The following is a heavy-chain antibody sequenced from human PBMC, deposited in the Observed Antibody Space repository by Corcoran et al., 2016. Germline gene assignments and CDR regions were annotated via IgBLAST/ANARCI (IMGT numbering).Heavy chain of an antibody. CDR3: ARGAKSESSFDY. J-gene: IGHJ4*02. CDR1: GYTFTSYY. Sequence: QVQLVQSGAEVKKPGASVKVSCKASGYTFTSYYMHWVRQAPGQGLEWMGMIKHGDGDTSYAQKFQGRVIMTRDTSMSTVYMELSSLRSEDTAIYYCARGAKSESSFDYWGQGTLVIVSS. CDR2: IKHGDGDT. V-gene: IGHV1-46*01. D-gene: IGHD1-26*01.